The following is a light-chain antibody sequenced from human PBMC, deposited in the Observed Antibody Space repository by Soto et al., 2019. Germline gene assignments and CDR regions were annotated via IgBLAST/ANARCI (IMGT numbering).Light chain of an antibody. CDR2: AAT. CDR3: QKYTSAPHT. CDR1: QGISNY. V-gene: IGKV1-27*01. Sequence: DIQMTQSPSSLSASVGDRVTITCRASQGISNYLSWYQQKPGKVPKLLIYAATTLQSGVPSRFSGSGSGTDFTLTISSIQPEDVATYYCQKYTSAPHTLGQGTKLEIK. J-gene: IGKJ2*01.